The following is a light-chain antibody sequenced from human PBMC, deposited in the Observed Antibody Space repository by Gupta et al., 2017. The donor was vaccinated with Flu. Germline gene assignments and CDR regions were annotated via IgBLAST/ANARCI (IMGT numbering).Light chain of an antibody. Sequence: EIVLLQSLATLSLSAGERATLSCRASQTVGTYLAWYQQKPGQTARLLIYDASNRATGSPARFSGSESGTDFTLTISSLEPEDFAVYYCQRRSNWPPYSFGQGTRLEI. CDR3: QRRSNWPPYS. CDR2: DAS. J-gene: IGKJ2*01. CDR1: QTVGTY. V-gene: IGKV3-11*01.